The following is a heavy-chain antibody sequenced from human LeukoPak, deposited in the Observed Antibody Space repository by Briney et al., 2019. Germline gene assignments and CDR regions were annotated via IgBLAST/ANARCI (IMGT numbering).Heavy chain of an antibody. CDR1: GYTFTGYY. Sequence: ASVKVSCKASGYTFTGYYMHWVRQAPGQGLEWMGWINPNSSGTNYAQKFQGRVTMTRDTSISTAYVELSRLRSDDTAVYYCARDLWDYYDSSGYYCFDYWGQGTLVTVSS. J-gene: IGHJ4*02. D-gene: IGHD3-22*01. CDR2: INPNSSGT. V-gene: IGHV1-2*02. CDR3: ARDLWDYYDSSGYYCFDY.